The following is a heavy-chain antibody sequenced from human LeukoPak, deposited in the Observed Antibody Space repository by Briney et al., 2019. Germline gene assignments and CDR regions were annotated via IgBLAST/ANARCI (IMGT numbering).Heavy chain of an antibody. J-gene: IGHJ3*01. CDR1: GGSISSYY. V-gene: IGHV4-59*01. CDR3: ARVGYGDYAPSHAFDV. Sequence: SETLSLTCTVSGGSISSYYWSWLRQPPGKGLEWIGYIYYSGSTNYNPSLKSRVTISVDTSKNQFSLKLSSVTAADTAVYYCARVGYGDYAPSHAFDVWGQGTMVTVSS. D-gene: IGHD4-17*01. CDR2: IYYSGST.